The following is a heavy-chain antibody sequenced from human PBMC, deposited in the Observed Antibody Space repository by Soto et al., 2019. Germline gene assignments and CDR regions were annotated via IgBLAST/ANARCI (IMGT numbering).Heavy chain of an antibody. CDR2: IYYSGST. CDR3: ARQPIAARPKYYYYYYMDV. Sequence: SETLSLTCAVSGGSISSYYWSWIRQPPGKGLEWIGYIYYSGSTNYNPSLKSRVTISVDTSKNQFFLKLSSVTAADTAVYYCARQPIAARPKYYYYYYMDVWGKGTTVTVSS. CDR1: GGSISSYY. V-gene: IGHV4-59*08. J-gene: IGHJ6*03. D-gene: IGHD6-6*01.